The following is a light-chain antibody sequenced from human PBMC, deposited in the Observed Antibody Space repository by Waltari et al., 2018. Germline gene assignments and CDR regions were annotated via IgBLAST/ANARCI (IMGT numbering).Light chain of an antibody. V-gene: IGKV3-11*01. CDR1: QGISSF. CDR2: DAS. Sequence: IVLTQSPATLSLSPGSRATLSCRASQGISSFLAWYQQKPGQAPRLLVYDASNRATGIPARFSGSGSGADFTLTISSLEPEDFAVYYCQQRTNWPSFGGGTRVELK. J-gene: IGKJ4*01. CDR3: QQRTNWPS.